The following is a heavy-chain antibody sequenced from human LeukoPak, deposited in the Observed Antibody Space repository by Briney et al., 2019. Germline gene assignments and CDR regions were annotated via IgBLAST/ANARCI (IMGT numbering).Heavy chain of an antibody. J-gene: IGHJ4*02. D-gene: IGHD1-26*01. CDR2: IYYSGST. CDR3: ARDRGSYSDY. Sequence: SETLSLTCTVSGGSISTYYWSWVRQPPGKGLEWVGYIYYSGSTNYNPSLKSRVTTSVDTSKNQFSLKLSSVTAADTAVYYCARDRGSYSDYWGQGTLVTVSS. CDR1: GGSISTYY. V-gene: IGHV4-59*12.